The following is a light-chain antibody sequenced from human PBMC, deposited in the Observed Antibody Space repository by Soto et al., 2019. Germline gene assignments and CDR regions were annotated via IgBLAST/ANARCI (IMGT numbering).Light chain of an antibody. V-gene: IGKV1-5*03. CDR2: KAS. J-gene: IGKJ1*01. CDR1: QTVSSR. Sequence: EIQMTQSPSTLSGSVGDRATITCRASQTVSSRLAWYQHKPGQAPKLIIYKASTLASGVPARFSGSGSGTDFTLTITSLQPDDFAIYYCHHYQSYSEAFGQGTKVDIK. CDR3: HHYQSYSEA.